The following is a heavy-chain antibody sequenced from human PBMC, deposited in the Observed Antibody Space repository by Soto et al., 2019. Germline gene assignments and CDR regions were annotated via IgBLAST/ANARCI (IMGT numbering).Heavy chain of an antibody. CDR1: GYSISSGYY. CDR3: AKEDRYHSSQTSNCFDS. V-gene: IGHV4-38-2*02. CDR2: IYHSGST. D-gene: IGHD5-12*01. J-gene: IGHJ5*01. Sequence: SETLSLTCAVSGYSISSGYYWGWMRQPPGKGLEWIGGIYHSGSTYYNPSLKSRAAISVDTSKTQFSLKLSSVTAADTAVYYCAKEDRYHSSQTSNCFDSWGQGTLVTVSS.